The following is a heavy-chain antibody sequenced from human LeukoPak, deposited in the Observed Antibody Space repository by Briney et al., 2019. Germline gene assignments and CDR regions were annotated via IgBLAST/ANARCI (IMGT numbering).Heavy chain of an antibody. CDR3: ATSWGPDTSAFRWGRDGMDV. V-gene: IGHV3-23*01. D-gene: IGHD3-16*01. CDR2: ISKSGDHT. CDR1: GLTFNNYA. J-gene: IGHJ6*02. Sequence: GGSLRLSCAVSGLTFNNYAMSWVRQAPGKGLEWVSAISKSGDHTYYAASAKGRFTIYRDNSKNTQYLQMHSLRAEDTAVYYCATSWGPDTSAFRWGRDGMDVWGQGTTVIVS.